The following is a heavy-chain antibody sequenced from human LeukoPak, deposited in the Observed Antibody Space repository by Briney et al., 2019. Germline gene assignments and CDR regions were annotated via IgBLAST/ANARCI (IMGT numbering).Heavy chain of an antibody. CDR3: ARDGDSSGYYYFDY. CDR2: IYYSGST. D-gene: IGHD3-22*01. CDR1: GGSLSSSSYY. V-gene: IGHV4-39*01. J-gene: IGHJ4*02. Sequence: SETLSLICTVSGGSLSSSSYYWGWIRQPPGKGLEWIGSIYYSGSTYYNPSLKSRVTISVDTSKNQFSLKLSSVTAADTAVYYCARDGDSSGYYYFDYWGQGTLVTVSS.